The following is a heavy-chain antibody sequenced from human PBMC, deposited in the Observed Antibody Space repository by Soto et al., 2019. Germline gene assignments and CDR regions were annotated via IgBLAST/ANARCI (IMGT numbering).Heavy chain of an antibody. CDR3: ARGYCTTTICDPWFDP. Sequence: PGESLKISCTGVGYSFTSYWIGWVRQMPGKGLEWMGIIYPGGSDTRYSPSFQGQVTISADKSITTAYLQWNSLKASDTAMYYCARGYCTTTICDPWFDPWGQGTLVTVSS. V-gene: IGHV5-51*01. J-gene: IGHJ5*02. CDR2: IYPGGSDT. CDR1: GYSFTSYW. D-gene: IGHD2-2*01.